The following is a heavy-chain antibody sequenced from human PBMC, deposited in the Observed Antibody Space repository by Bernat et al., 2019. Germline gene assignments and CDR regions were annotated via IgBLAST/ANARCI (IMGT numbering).Heavy chain of an antibody. CDR3: ARDQAAVADSYYYYYGMDV. CDR1: GFTFSSYS. J-gene: IGHJ6*02. D-gene: IGHD6-19*01. Sequence: EVQLVESGGGLVKPGGSLRLSCAASGFTFSSYSMNWVRQAPGKVLEWVSSISSSSSYIYYADSVKGRFTISRDNAENSLYLQMNSLRAEDTAVYYCARDQAAVADSYYYYYGMDVWGQGTTVTVSS. CDR2: ISSSSSYI. V-gene: IGHV3-21*01.